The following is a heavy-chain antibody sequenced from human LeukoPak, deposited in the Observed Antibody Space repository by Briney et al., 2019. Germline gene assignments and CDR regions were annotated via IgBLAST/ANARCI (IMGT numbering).Heavy chain of an antibody. V-gene: IGHV4-31*03. J-gene: IGHJ5*02. Sequence: PSETLSLTCTVPGGSISSGGYYWSWIRQHPGKGLEWIGYIYYSGSTYYNPSLKSRVTISVDTSKNQFSLKLSSVTVADTAVYYCAREGLLTGYRHWFDPWGQGTMVTVSS. CDR3: AREGLLTGYRHWFDP. CDR1: GGSISSGGYY. CDR2: IYYSGST. D-gene: IGHD3-9*01.